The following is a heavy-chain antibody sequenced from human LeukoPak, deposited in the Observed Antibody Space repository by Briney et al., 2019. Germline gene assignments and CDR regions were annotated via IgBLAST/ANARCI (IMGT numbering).Heavy chain of an antibody. V-gene: IGHV3-66*01. CDR1: GVTVSNNF. J-gene: IGHJ4*02. CDR2: IYSGGGT. CDR3: ARDPPAVAINTYG. D-gene: IGHD6-13*01. Sequence: PGGSLRLSCAASGVTVSNNFMLWVRQAPGKGLEWVSLIYSGGGTHYADSVKGRFTISRDNSKNTLYLQMNNLRAEDTAVYYCARDPPAVAINTYGWGQGTLVTVSS.